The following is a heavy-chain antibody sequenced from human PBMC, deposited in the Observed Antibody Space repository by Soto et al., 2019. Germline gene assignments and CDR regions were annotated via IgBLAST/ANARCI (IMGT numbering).Heavy chain of an antibody. CDR2: IYYSGSS. Sequence: QVQLQESGPGLVKPSQTLSLTCTVSGGSISSGGYYWSWLRQHPGKGLEWIGYIYYSGSSYYSPCLKSRVTTSVDRSKNQLSLKLSSMTAPATAVYYCARDKENWFDPWGQGTLVTVSS. J-gene: IGHJ5*02. CDR1: GGSISSGGYY. V-gene: IGHV4-31*03. CDR3: ARDKENWFDP.